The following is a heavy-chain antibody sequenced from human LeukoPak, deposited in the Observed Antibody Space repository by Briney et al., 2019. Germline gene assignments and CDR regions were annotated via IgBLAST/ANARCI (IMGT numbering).Heavy chain of an antibody. CDR3: ARAVDWREPQYSSSWFDY. D-gene: IGHD6-13*01. V-gene: IGHV4-4*07. J-gene: IGHJ4*02. CDR1: GGSISSYY. CDR2: IYTSGST. Sequence: SETLSLTCTVSGGSISSYYWSWIRQPAGKGLEWIGRIYTSGSTNYNPSLKSRVTMSVDTSKNQFSLKLSSVTAADTAVYYCARAVDWREPQYSSSWFDYWGQGTLVTVSS.